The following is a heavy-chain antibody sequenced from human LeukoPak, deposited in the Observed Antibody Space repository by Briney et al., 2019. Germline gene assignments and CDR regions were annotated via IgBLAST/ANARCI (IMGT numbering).Heavy chain of an antibody. J-gene: IGHJ4*02. Sequence: VASVKVSCKASGGTFSSYAISWVRQAPGQGLEWMGGITPICGTANYAQKFQGRVTITADESTSTAYMELSSLRSEDTAVYYCARGSAVAGPNDYWGQGTLVTVSS. CDR3: ARGSAVAGPNDY. D-gene: IGHD6-19*01. CDR1: GGTFSSYA. CDR2: ITPICGTA. V-gene: IGHV1-69*13.